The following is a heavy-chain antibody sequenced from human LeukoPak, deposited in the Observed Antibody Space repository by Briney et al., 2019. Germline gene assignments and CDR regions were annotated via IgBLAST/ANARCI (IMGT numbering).Heavy chain of an antibody. CDR3: ARHPDTAMDSYYFDY. CDR1: GGSISSYY. J-gene: IGHJ4*02. CDR2: IYYSGST. Sequence: SETLSLICTVSGGSISSYYWSWIRQPPGKGLEWIGYIYYSGSTNYNPSLKSRVTISVDTSKNQFSLKLSSVTAADTAVYYCARHPDTAMDSYYFDYWGQGTLVTVSS. D-gene: IGHD5-18*01. V-gene: IGHV4-59*08.